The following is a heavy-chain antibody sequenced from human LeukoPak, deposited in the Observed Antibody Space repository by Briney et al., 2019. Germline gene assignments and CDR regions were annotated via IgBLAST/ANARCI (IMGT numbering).Heavy chain of an antibody. V-gene: IGHV3-74*01. Sequence: PGGSLRLSCAASGITFGNNWMHWVRQGPGKGLVWISRINSDGGGAIYADSVKGRFTISRDNAENSLYLQMNSLRAEDTALYYCAKEKYYYDSSGYSIIYFDYWGQGTLVTVSS. D-gene: IGHD3-22*01. CDR2: INSDGGGA. CDR1: GITFGNNW. J-gene: IGHJ4*02. CDR3: AKEKYYYDSSGYSIIYFDY.